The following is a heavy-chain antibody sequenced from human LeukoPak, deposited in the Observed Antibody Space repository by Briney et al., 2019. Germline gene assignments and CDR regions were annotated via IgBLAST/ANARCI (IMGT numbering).Heavy chain of an antibody. CDR3: ARKPLSGGYGGTIDY. Sequence: GGSLRLSCVASGFTLSSYWMHWVRQVPGKGLEWLSRINNDGVSTSYADSVKGRFTISRDNAKNTLYLRMNSLRAEDTAIYYCARKPLSGGYGGTIDYWGQGTLVTVSS. CDR1: GFTLSSYW. CDR2: INNDGVST. J-gene: IGHJ4*02. D-gene: IGHD5-12*01. V-gene: IGHV3-74*01.